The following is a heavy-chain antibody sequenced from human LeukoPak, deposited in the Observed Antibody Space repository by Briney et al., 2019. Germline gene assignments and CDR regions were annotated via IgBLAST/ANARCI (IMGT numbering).Heavy chain of an antibody. CDR1: GFTFNPYG. Sequence: GGSLRLSCAASGFTFNPYGMHWVRQAPGKGLEWVAVISSDGTVAYYSESVKGRFTIFRDNSKNTLYLQMDSLRFEDTAVYYCAKIYRYGSHFDDAFDLWGLGTMVTVSS. J-gene: IGHJ3*01. V-gene: IGHV3-30*18. D-gene: IGHD1-26*01. CDR2: ISSDGTVA. CDR3: AKIYRYGSHFDDAFDL.